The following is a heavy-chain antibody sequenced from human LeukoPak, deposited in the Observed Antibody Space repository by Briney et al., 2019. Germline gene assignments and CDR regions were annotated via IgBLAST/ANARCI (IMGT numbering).Heavy chain of an antibody. Sequence: GGSLRLSCAASGFTFSSYWMSWVRQTPGKGLEWVANIKQDGSEKYYVDSVKGRFTISRDNAKNSLYLQMNSLRAEDTAVYYCASPGCYDFWSAMYWGQGTLVTVSS. D-gene: IGHD3-3*01. CDR1: GFTFSSYW. J-gene: IGHJ4*02. CDR2: IKQDGSEK. V-gene: IGHV3-7*01. CDR3: ASPGCYDFWSAMY.